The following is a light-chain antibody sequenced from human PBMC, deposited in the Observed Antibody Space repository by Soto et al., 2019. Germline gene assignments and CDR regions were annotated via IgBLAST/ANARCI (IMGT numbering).Light chain of an antibody. Sequence: EMVMTQSPTTLSVSPGERATLSCRASQSISSNLAWYQQKPGQAPRLLIYDASTRATGVPARFSGSGSGTAFTLTISSLQSEDFAVYYCQQYSNWPPWTFGQGTKVEIK. CDR1: QSISSN. CDR2: DAS. V-gene: IGKV3-15*01. CDR3: QQYSNWPPWT. J-gene: IGKJ1*01.